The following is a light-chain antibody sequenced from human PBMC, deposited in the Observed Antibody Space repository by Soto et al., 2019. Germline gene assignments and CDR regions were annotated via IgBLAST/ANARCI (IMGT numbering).Light chain of an antibody. CDR1: SSNIGAGYD. CDR2: GNS. V-gene: IGLV1-40*01. J-gene: IGLJ2*01. CDR3: QSYDSSLSGSV. Sequence: QSVLTQPPSVSGAPGQRVTISCTGSSSNIGAGYDVHWYQQLPGTAPKLLIYGNSNRPSGVPDRFSGSKYGTSASLAITGLQAEDEADYYCQSYDSSLSGSVFVGGTKLTVL.